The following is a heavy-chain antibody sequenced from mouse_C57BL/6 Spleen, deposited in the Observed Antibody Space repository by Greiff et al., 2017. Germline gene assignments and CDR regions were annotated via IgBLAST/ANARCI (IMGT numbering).Heavy chain of an antibody. CDR3: ARTSKVYAMDY. Sequence: QVQLQQPGAELVMPGASVKLSCKASGYTFTSYWMHWVKQRPGQGLEWIGEIDPSDSYTNYNQKFKGKSTLTVDKSSSTAYMQLSSLTSEDSAVYYCARTSKVYAMDYWGQGTSVTVSS. CDR2: IDPSDSYT. V-gene: IGHV1-69*01. CDR1: GYTFTSYW. J-gene: IGHJ4*01. D-gene: IGHD2-10*02.